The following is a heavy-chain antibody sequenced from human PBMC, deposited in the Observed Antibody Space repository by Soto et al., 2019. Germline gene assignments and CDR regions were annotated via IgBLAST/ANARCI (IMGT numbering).Heavy chain of an antibody. V-gene: IGHV4-61*01. Sequence: SETLSLTCTVSGDSLSSPTYYWTWIRQPPGKGLEWIAHIYYSGRTIYNPSLQSRVAISVDTSKNQFYLELNSVTAADTAVYFCARENNEQEYYYGLDLWGQGTTVTVSS. CDR3: ARENNEQEYYYGLDL. CDR2: IYYSGRT. D-gene: IGHD1-1*01. J-gene: IGHJ6*02. CDR1: GDSLSSPTYY.